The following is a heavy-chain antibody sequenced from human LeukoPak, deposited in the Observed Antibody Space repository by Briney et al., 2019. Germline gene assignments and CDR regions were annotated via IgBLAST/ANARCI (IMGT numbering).Heavy chain of an antibody. J-gene: IGHJ4*02. D-gene: IGHD5-12*01. CDR2: ISSSSSYI. CDR1: GFTFSSYS. Sequence: GGSLRLSCAASGFTFSSYSMNWVRQAPGRGLEWVSSISSSSSYIYYADSVKGRFTISRDNAENSLYLQLNSLRDEDTAVYYCARAMRSGYDYWGQGTLVTVSS. V-gene: IGHV3-21*01. CDR3: ARAMRSGYDY.